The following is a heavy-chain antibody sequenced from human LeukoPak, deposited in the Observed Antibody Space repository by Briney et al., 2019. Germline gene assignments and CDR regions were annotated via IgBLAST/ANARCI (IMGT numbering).Heavy chain of an antibody. CDR1: GGTFSSFA. Sequence: ASVKVSCKTSGGTFSSFAFAWVRQAPGQGLEWMAGIIPIFTTTNYAQEFQGRVSLTADESTSTAYMELSSLRSEDTAVYYCATADYGVGFGYXGQGTXVTVSS. V-gene: IGHV1-69*13. CDR3: ATADYGVGFGY. D-gene: IGHD4-17*01. CDR2: IIPIFTTT. J-gene: IGHJ4*02.